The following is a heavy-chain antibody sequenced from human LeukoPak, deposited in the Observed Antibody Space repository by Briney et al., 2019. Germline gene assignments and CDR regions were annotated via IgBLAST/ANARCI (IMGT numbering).Heavy chain of an antibody. V-gene: IGHV4-38-2*02. Sequence: PSETLSLTCTVSGYSISSGYYWGWIRQPPGKGLEWIGSIYHSGSTYYNPSLKSRVTISVDTSKNQFSLKLSSVPAADTAVYYCARHSSSSLYRTLLSDWGQGTLVTVSS. J-gene: IGHJ4*02. CDR3: ARHSSSSLYRTLLSD. CDR2: IYHSGST. D-gene: IGHD6-6*01. CDR1: GYSISSGYY.